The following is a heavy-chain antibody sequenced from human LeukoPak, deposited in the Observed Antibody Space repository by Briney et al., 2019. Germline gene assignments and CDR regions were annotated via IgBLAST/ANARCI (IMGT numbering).Heavy chain of an antibody. D-gene: IGHD4-17*01. CDR2: ICYDGSNK. J-gene: IGHJ4*02. V-gene: IGHV3-33*01. CDR3: ARDGDTTVSKERYFAY. Sequence: PGGSLRLSCAASGFTFSSYGMHWVRQAPGKGLEWVAVICYDGSNKYYADSVKGRFTISRDNSKNTLYLQMNSLRAEYTAVYYCARDGDTTVSKERYFAYWGQGSLVTVSS. CDR1: GFTFSSYG.